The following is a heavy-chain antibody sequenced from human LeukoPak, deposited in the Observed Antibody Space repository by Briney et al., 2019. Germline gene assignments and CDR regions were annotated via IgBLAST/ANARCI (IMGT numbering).Heavy chain of an antibody. CDR2: ISYDGSNK. D-gene: IGHD6-19*01. J-gene: IGHJ4*02. V-gene: IGHV3-30*04. Sequence: GGSLRLSCAASGFTFSSYAMHWVRQAPGKGLEWVAVISYDGSNKYYADSVKGRFTISRDNSKNTLYLQMNSLRAEDTAVYYCATTYSSGWYMTRGPFDYWGQGTLVTVSS. CDR3: ATTYSSGWYMTRGPFDY. CDR1: GFTFSSYA.